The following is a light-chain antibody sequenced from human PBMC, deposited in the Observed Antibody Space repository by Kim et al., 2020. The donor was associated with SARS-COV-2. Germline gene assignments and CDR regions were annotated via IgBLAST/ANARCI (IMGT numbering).Light chain of an antibody. CDR3: SAWDDSLNDV. CDR1: SSTIGKNT. J-gene: IGLJ3*02. Sequence: QSGTIACSGTSSTIGKNTVNWYQKLPGTAPKLLIHSNSQRPSGVPDRFSGSKSGTSASLAISGLQPEDEADYYCSAWDDSLNDVFGGGTQLTVL. V-gene: IGLV1-44*01. CDR2: SNS.